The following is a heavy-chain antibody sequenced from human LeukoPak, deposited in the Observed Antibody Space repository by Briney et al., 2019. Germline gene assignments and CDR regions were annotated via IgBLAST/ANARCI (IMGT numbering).Heavy chain of an antibody. Sequence: SGGSLRLSCAASGFTVSSNYMSWVRQAPGKGLEWVSVIYSGGSTYYADSVKGRFTISRDNSKNTLYLQMNSLRAEDTAVYYCATESTYYDILTGSAGSYGMDVWGQGTTVTVSS. CDR2: IYSGGST. V-gene: IGHV3-53*01. CDR3: ATESTYYDILTGSAGSYGMDV. D-gene: IGHD3-9*01. CDR1: GFTVSSNY. J-gene: IGHJ6*02.